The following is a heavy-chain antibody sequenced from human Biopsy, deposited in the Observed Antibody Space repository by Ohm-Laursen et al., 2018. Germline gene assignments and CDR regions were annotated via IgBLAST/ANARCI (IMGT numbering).Heavy chain of an antibody. V-gene: IGHV3-9*01. Sequence: SLRLSCAAFGFTFDDYAMHWVRQAPAKGLEWVSGISWNSDTIGYADSVKGRFTISRDNAKNTLHLQMNSLRADDTAIYYCAKDLHNYGMDVWGQGTTVTVSS. J-gene: IGHJ6*02. CDR1: GFTFDDYA. CDR3: AKDLHNYGMDV. CDR2: ISWNSDTI.